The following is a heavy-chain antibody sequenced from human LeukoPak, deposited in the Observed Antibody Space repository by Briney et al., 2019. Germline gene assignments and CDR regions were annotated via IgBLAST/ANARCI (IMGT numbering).Heavy chain of an antibody. CDR1: GYTFTSYG. CDR2: ISAYNGNT. Sequence: GASVKVSCKASGYTFTSYGISWVRQAPGQGLEWMGWISAYNGNTNYAQMLQGRVTMTTDTSTSTAYMELRSLRSDDTAVYYCARDRYYDILTVYNWFDPWGQGTLVTVSS. D-gene: IGHD3-9*01. V-gene: IGHV1-18*04. CDR3: ARDRYYDILTVYNWFDP. J-gene: IGHJ5*02.